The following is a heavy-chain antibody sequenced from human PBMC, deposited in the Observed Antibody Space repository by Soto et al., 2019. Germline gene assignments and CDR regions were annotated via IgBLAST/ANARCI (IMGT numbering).Heavy chain of an antibody. CDR1: GFTFSSYA. CDR3: ARDDRPAYPDGYFDY. Sequence: PGGSLRLSCAASGFTFSSYAMHWVRQAPGKGLEWVALISYDGSNKYYADSVRGRFTISRDNSKNTLYLQMISLRAEDTAVYYCARDDRPAYPDGYFDYWGQGTLVTVSS. D-gene: IGHD3-22*01. J-gene: IGHJ4*02. CDR2: ISYDGSNK. V-gene: IGHV3-30-3*01.